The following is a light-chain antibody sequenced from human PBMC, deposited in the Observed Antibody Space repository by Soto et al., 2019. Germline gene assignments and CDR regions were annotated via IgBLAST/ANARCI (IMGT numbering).Light chain of an antibody. V-gene: IGLV2-23*03. CDR3: CSYAGSSTFV. CDR1: SSDVGSYNL. Sequence: QSVLTQPASVSGSPGQSITISCTGTSSDVGSYNLVSWYQQHPGKAPKLMIYEGSKRPSWVSNRFSGSKSGNTASLTISWLQAEDEADYYCCSYAGSSTFVFGGGTKLTVL. J-gene: IGLJ2*01. CDR2: EGS.